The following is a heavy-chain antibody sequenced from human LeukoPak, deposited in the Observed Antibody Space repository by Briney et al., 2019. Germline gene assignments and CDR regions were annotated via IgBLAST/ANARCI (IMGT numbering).Heavy chain of an antibody. D-gene: IGHD1-26*01. CDR2: IYYSGST. CDR3: ARASGNYYEDFDY. CDR1: GGSISSSSYY. J-gene: IGHJ4*02. V-gene: IGHV4-39*02. Sequence: SETLSLTCAVSGGSISSSSYYWGWIRQPPGKGLQWIGSIYYSGSTYYSPSLKSRVTISVDTSKNHFSLKLSSVTAADTAVYYCARASGNYYEDFDYWGQGTLVTASS.